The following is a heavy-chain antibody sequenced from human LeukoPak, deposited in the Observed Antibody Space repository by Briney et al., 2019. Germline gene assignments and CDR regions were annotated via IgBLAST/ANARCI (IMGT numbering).Heavy chain of an antibody. CDR1: GFTFDDYA. J-gene: IGHJ3*02. V-gene: IGHV3-74*01. CDR2: INSDGSST. Sequence: PGSSLRLSCAASGFTFDDYAMHWVRQAPGKGLVWVSRINSDGSSTSYADSVKGRFTISRDNAKNTLYLQMNSLRAEDTAVYYCARETYSSGWLDAFDIWGQGTMVTVSS. D-gene: IGHD6-25*01. CDR3: ARETYSSGWLDAFDI.